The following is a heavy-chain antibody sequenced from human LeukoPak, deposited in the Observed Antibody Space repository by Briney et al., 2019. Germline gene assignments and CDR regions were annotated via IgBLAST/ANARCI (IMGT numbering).Heavy chain of an antibody. V-gene: IGHV3-23*01. CDR2: ISGSGGST. CDR1: GFTFSSYA. D-gene: IGHD3-3*01. J-gene: IGHJ6*02. CDR3: AKAVVLRFLEWPSYGMGV. Sequence: GGSLRLSCAASGFTFSSYAMSWVRQAPGKGLEWVSAISGSGGSTYYADSVKGRFTISRDNSKNTLYLQMNSLRAEDTAVYYCAKAVVLRFLEWPSYGMGVWGQGTTVTVSS.